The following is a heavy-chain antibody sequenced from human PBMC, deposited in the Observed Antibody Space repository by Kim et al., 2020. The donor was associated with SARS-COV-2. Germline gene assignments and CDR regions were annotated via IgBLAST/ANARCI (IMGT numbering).Heavy chain of an antibody. CDR1: GFTFSSYG. V-gene: IGHV3-33*05. D-gene: IGHD6-13*01. J-gene: IGHJ5*02. CDR3: ARDDSSSWEYNWFDP. Sequence: GGSLRLSCAASGFTFSSYGMYWVRQAPGKGLEWVAVISYDGSNKYYADSVKGRFTISRDNSKNTLYLQMNSLRAEDTAVYYCARDDSSSWEYNWFDPWGQGTLVTVSS. CDR2: ISYDGSNK.